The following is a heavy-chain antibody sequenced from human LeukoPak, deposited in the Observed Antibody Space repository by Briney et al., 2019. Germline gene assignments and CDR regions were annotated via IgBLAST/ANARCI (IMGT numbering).Heavy chain of an antibody. Sequence: PGRSLRLSCAASGFTFSSYGMHWVRQAPGKGLEWVAVISYDGSNKYYADSVKGRFTISRDNSKNTLYLQMNSLRAEDTAVYYCAKEHMVRGVVGAFDIWGQGTMVTVSS. V-gene: IGHV3-30*18. CDR3: AKEHMVRGVVGAFDI. CDR1: GFTFSSYG. J-gene: IGHJ3*02. D-gene: IGHD3-10*01. CDR2: ISYDGSNK.